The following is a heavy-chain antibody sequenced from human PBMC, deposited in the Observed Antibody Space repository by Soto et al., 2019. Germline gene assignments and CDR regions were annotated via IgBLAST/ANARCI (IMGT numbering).Heavy chain of an antibody. CDR1: GYTFTSYG. V-gene: IGHV1-18*04. D-gene: IGHD6-13*01. CDR3: ARDVMGGEAAGTAPDYYYYYGMDV. Sequence: ASVKVSCKASGYTFTSYGISWVRQAPGQGLEWMGWISAYNGNTNYAQKLQGRVTMTTDTSTSTAYMELRSLRSDDTAVYYCARDVMGGEAAGTAPDYYYYYGMDVWGQGTTVNV. J-gene: IGHJ6*01. CDR2: ISAYNGNT.